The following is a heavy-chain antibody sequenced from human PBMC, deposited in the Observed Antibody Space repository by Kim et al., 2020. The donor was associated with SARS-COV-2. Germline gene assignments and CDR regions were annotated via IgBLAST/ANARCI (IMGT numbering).Heavy chain of an antibody. J-gene: IGHJ5*02. D-gene: IGHD3-22*01. V-gene: IGHV4-59*01. CDR2: SGIT. Sequence: SGITNYNPSLKSRVTISVETSENQFSLKLTSVTAADTAVYYCARDSDSSGPWGQGTLVTVSS. CDR3: ARDSDSSGP.